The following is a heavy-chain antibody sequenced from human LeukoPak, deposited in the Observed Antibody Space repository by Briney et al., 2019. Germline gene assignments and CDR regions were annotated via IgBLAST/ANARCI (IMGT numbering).Heavy chain of an antibody. CDR2: INPSGGST. Sequence: GASVKVSCKTSEYTFTSYYMHWVRQAPGQGLEWMGIINPSGGSTSYAQKFQGRVTMTRDTSISTAYMELSRLRSDDTAVYYCARVPHSSYNWFDPWGQGTLVTVSS. V-gene: IGHV1-46*01. J-gene: IGHJ5*02. CDR3: ARVPHSSYNWFDP. CDR1: EYTFTSYY. D-gene: IGHD6-6*01.